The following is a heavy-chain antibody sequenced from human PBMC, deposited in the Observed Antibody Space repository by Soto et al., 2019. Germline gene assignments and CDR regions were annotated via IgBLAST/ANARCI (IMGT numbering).Heavy chain of an antibody. Sequence: QVHLVQSGAEVKKPGASVKVSCKGSGYDFTTYGITWVRQAPGKGLEWMAWISAHNGNTDYAQKLQGRVTVTRDTSTSTAYMELRSLRSDDTAVYYFARVSYGDYWGQGALVTVSS. D-gene: IGHD1-26*01. CDR1: GYDFTTYG. CDR3: ARVSYGDY. V-gene: IGHV1-18*01. J-gene: IGHJ4*02. CDR2: ISAHNGNT.